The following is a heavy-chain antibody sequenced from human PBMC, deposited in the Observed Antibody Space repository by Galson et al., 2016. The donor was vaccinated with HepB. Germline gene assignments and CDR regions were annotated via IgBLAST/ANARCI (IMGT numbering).Heavy chain of an antibody. J-gene: IGHJ3*02. CDR3: ARSDATTGYYGNAFDI. Sequence: SVKVSCKASGYTFTTYFIHWVRQAPGQGLEWLGIINLSSGSATYAQKFQGRVSMTRDTSASTVYMELRSLGSEDTAVYYCARSDATTGYYGNAFDIWGQGTMVTVSS. V-gene: IGHV1-46*01. D-gene: IGHD3-9*01. CDR1: GYTFTTYF. CDR2: INLSSGSA.